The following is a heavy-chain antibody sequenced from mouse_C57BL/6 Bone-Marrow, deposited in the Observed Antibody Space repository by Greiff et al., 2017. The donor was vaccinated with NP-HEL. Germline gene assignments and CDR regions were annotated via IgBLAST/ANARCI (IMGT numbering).Heavy chain of an antibody. CDR3: ARTSYGYYAMDY. V-gene: IGHV1-36*01. CDR2: VYPYNGGT. D-gene: IGHD1-1*01. CDR1: GFTFTASY. J-gene: IGHJ4*01. Sequence: VQLQQSGPVLVKPGPSVKISCKASGFTFTASYMPWVKQRPGTSLEWIGLVYPYNGGTSYNQKFKGKATLTVDTSSSTAYMELNSLTSEDSAVYYCARTSYGYYAMDYWGQGTSVTVSS.